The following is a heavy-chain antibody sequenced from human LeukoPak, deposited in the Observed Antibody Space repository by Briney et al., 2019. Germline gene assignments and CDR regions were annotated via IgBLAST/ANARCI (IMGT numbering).Heavy chain of an antibody. CDR1: GDSVSSNSAA. D-gene: IGHD3-22*01. Sequence: SQTLSLTCAISGDSVSSNSAAWNWIRQSPSRGLERLGRTYYRSKWYNDYAVSVKSRITINPDTSKNQSSPQLNSVTPEDTAVYYCARDPGYDSSAYYPFYFDYWGQGTLVTVSS. V-gene: IGHV6-1*01. J-gene: IGHJ4*02. CDR3: ARDPGYDSSAYYPFYFDY. CDR2: TYYRSKWYN.